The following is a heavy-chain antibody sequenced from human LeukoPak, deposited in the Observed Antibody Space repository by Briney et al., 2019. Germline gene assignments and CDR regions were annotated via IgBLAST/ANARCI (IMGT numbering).Heavy chain of an antibody. D-gene: IGHD3-22*01. Sequence: PGGSLRLSCAASGFTFSSYAMSWVRQAPGKGLELVSAISGSGGSTYYADSVKGRFTISRDNSKNTLYLQMNSLRAEDTAVYYCAKGGAYYYDSSGFYWGQGTLVTVSS. V-gene: IGHV3-23*01. CDR3: AKGGAYYYDSSGFY. CDR1: GFTFSSYA. CDR2: ISGSGGST. J-gene: IGHJ4*02.